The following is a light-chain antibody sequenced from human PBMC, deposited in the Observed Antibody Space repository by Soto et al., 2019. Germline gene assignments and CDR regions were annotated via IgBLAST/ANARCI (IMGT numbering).Light chain of an antibody. V-gene: IGKV1-16*02. CDR3: QQFKSYAYT. CDR2: AAT. J-gene: IGKJ2*01. Sequence: DIQMTQSPSSLSASVGDRVTITCRASQDIGNNLAWFQQRPGKAPKSLIYAATSLLSGVPSKFSGSGSGTDCTLTISCLQPDDVATYYCQQFKSYAYTFGQGTILEIK. CDR1: QDIGNN.